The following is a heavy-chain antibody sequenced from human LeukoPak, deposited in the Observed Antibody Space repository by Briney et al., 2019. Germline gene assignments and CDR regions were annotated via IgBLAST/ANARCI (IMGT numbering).Heavy chain of an antibody. D-gene: IGHD3-10*01. CDR2: IYYSGST. Sequence: PSETLSLTCTVSGGSISSYYWSWIRQPPGKGLEWIGYIYYSGSTNYNPSLKSRVTISVDTSKNQFSLKLSSVTAADTAVYYCARDSPPDYYYGSGSPVAFGIWGQGTMVTVSS. CDR3: ARDSPPDYYYGSGSPVAFGI. CDR1: GGSISSYY. V-gene: IGHV4-59*01. J-gene: IGHJ3*02.